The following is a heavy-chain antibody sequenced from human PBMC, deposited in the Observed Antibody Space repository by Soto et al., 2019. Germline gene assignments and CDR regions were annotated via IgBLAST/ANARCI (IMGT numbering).Heavy chain of an antibody. CDR2: ISGSGLST. CDR3: AKDRTKYYYHAHGYSDFHY. V-gene: IGHV3-23*01. CDR1: GFTFSSYA. D-gene: IGHD3-10*01. Sequence: EVQLLESGGGLVQPGGSLRLSCAASGFTFSSYAMSWVRQTPGKGLEWVSAISGSGLSTYYADSVKGRFTISRDTSKNTLFLQMNTLRAEDTAIYYCAKDRTKYYYHAHGYSDFHYWGQGTLVTVSS. J-gene: IGHJ4*02.